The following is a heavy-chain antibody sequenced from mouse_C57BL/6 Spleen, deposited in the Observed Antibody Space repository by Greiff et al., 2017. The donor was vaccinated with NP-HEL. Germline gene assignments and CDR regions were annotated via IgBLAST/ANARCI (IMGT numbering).Heavy chain of an antibody. Sequence: EVKLVESGGGLVKPGGSLKLSCAASGFTFSSYAMSWVRQTPEKRLEWVATISDGGSYTYYPDNLKGRFTISRDNAKNNLYLQMSHLKSEDTAMYYCARDRTVVATRGYYFDDWGQGTTLTVAS. V-gene: IGHV5-4*01. CDR3: ARDRTVVATRGYYFDD. J-gene: IGHJ2*01. CDR1: GFTFSSYA. D-gene: IGHD1-1*01. CDR2: ISDGGSYT.